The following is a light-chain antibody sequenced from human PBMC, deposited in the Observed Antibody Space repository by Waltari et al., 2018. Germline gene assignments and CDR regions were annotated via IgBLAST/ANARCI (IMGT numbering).Light chain of an antibody. CDR3: QQYQSYPLT. J-gene: IGKJ4*01. CDR2: KVS. CDR1: QSIGSW. Sequence: DIQMTQSPSTLSASVGDRVTITCRASQSIGSWLAWYQQKPGKAPKFLIYKVSNLESGVPSRFSGSGSGTEFTLTISSLQPDDFATYYCQQYQSYPLTFGGGSKVEIK. V-gene: IGKV1-5*03.